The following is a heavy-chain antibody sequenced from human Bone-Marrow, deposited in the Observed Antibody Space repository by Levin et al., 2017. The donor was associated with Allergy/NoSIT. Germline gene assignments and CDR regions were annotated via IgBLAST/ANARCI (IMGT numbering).Heavy chain of an antibody. J-gene: IGHJ6*03. CDR1: GFTFSNYW. CDR3: ARAMDV. V-gene: IGHV3-7*01. CDR2: INQDGSEK. Sequence: PGESLKISCAASGFTFSNYWMNWVRQAPGKGLEWVANINQDGSEKYYVDSVNGRFTISRDSATNSGYLQMNSLRVEDTAVYYCARAMDVWGKGTTVTVSS.